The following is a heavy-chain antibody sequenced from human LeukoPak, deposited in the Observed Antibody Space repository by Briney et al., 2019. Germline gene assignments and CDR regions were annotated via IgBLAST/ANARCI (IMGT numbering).Heavy chain of an antibody. J-gene: IGHJ4*02. Sequence: ASVKVSCKVSGYTLTELSMHWVRQAPAKGLEWVGGFYPEDGETIYAQKFQGRVTMTEDTSTDTAHMELSSLRSEDTAGYYCAIRYDFWSGYHRWGLDYWGQGTLVTVSS. D-gene: IGHD3-3*01. CDR3: AIRYDFWSGYHRWGLDY. V-gene: IGHV1-24*01. CDR1: GYTLTELS. CDR2: FYPEDGET.